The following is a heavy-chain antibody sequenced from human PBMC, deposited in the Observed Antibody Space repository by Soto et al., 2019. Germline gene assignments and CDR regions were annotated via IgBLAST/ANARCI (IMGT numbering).Heavy chain of an antibody. V-gene: IGHV4-4*07. CDR2: IYASGST. Sequence: WETLSLTCSVSGGSINPYYWSWIRQPAGKGLEWIGRIYASGSTNYNPSLKSRVTMSVATSKNQFSLKLTSVTAADTATYYCARGGMVIIPTATAFDYWGQGTLVTVSS. CDR1: GGSINPYY. J-gene: IGHJ4*02. CDR3: ARGGMVIIPTATAFDY. D-gene: IGHD1-1*01.